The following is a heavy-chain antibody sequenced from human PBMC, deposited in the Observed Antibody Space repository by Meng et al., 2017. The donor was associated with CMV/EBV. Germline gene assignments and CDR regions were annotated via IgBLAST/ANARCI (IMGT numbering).Heavy chain of an antibody. V-gene: IGHV1-46*01. CDR1: GYTFTSYY. J-gene: IGHJ3*02. D-gene: IGHD6-19*01. CDR2: INPSGGST. CDR3: ARQLARIAVADTDHDAFDI. Sequence: ASVKVSCKASGYTFTSYYMHWVRQAPGQGLEWTGIINPSGGSTSYAQKFQGRVTMTRDTSTSTVYMELSSLRSEDTAVYYCARQLARIAVADTDHDAFDIWGQGTMVTVSS.